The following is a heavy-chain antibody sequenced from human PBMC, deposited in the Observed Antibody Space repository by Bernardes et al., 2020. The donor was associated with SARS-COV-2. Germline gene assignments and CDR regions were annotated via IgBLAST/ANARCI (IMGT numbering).Heavy chain of an antibody. CDR3: GRDPNWGSGY. J-gene: IGHJ4*02. CDR2: IGGSGGSP. CDR1: GFNFNSFD. V-gene: IGHV3-23*01. Sequence: GGSLRLTCVASGFNFNSFDMIWVRQAPGKGLEFVSSIGGSGGSPVYADSVKGRTNISRDNSKDTMYLQMNSLRAEDTAIYYCGRDPNWGSGYWGPGALVTVSS. D-gene: IGHD7-27*01.